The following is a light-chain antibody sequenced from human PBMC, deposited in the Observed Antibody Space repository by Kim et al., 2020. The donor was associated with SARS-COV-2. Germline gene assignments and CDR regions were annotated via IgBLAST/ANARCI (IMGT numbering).Light chain of an antibody. CDR1: NIGSKN. V-gene: IGLV3-9*01. CDR3: QVWDSSTYV. Sequence: ARAQSARFPGGGNNIGSKNLPWYQQKPGQAPVLVIYRDSNRPSGIPERFSGSNSGNTATLTISRAQAGDEADYYCQVWDSSTYVFGTGTKVTVL. CDR2: RDS. J-gene: IGLJ1*01.